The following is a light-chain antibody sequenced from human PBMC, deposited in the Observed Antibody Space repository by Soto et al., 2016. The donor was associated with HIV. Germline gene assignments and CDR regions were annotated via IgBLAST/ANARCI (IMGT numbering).Light chain of an antibody. Sequence: AIQMTQSPSSLSASVGDRVTITCRASQGIRNDLGWYQQQPGKAPKLLIYAASSLQSGVPSKFSGSGSGTDFTLTISSLQPEDFATYYCLQDYNYPRTFGQGTKVEIK. CDR2: AAS. V-gene: IGKV1-6*01. CDR1: QGIRND. CDR3: LQDYNYPRT. J-gene: IGKJ1*01.